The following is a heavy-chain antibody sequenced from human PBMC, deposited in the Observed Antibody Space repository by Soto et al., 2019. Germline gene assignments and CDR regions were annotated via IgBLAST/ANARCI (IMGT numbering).Heavy chain of an antibody. V-gene: IGHV3-11*01. CDR2: IRSTDSSI. J-gene: IGHJ3*02. CDR1: GFTFSDYS. Sequence: QEQLVESGGGLVKPGGALRLACAASGFTFSDYSMRWIRQAPGKGLEWISYIRSTDSSIFYADSVKGRFTISRDNARSSLYPQMDSLRAEDTSVYYCARRSAVTTSHSVDIWGQGTMVTASS. D-gene: IGHD4-17*01. CDR3: ARRSAVTTSHSVDI.